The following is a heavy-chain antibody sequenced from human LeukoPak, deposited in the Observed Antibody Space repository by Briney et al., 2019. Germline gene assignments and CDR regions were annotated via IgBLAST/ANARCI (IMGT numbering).Heavy chain of an antibody. CDR2: IYYSGST. V-gene: IGHV4-31*03. D-gene: IGHD3-10*01. J-gene: IGHJ3*02. CDR3: ARSYPLYYYGSGSAFDI. CDR1: GGSISSGGYY. Sequence: PSETLSLTCTVSGGSISSGGYYWSWIRQHPGKGLEWIGYIYYSGSTYYNPSLKSRVTISVDTSKNQFSLKLSSVTAADTAVYYCARSYPLYYYGSGSAFDIWGQGTMVTVSS.